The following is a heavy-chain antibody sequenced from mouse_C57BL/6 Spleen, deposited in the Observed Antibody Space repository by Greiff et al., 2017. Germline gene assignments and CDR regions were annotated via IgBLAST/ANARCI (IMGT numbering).Heavy chain of an antibody. CDR1: GFNFTDYY. CDR3: ARGEEAPYWYFDV. Sequence: VQLQQPGAELVKPGASVKLSCTASGFNFTDYYMHWVKQRTEQGLEWIGRIDPEGGDTKYAQKFQGKATITVDTPSNTAYLQLSSLTSEDTAVYYCARGEEAPYWYFDVWGKGTTVTVSS. J-gene: IGHJ1*03. CDR2: IDPEGGDT. V-gene: IGHV14-2*01.